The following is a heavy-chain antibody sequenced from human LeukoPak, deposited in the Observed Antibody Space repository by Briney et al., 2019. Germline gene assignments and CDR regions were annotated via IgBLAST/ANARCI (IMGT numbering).Heavy chain of an antibody. Sequence: GGSLRLSCAASGFTVSSNYMSWVRQAPGKGLEWVGRIKRKTDGGTTDYAAPVKGRFTISRDDSKNTLYLQMNSLKTEDTAVYYCTTQLAAYYFDYWGQGTLVTVSS. D-gene: IGHD6-13*01. J-gene: IGHJ4*02. CDR3: TTQLAAYYFDY. CDR2: IKRKTDGGTT. CDR1: GFTVSSNY. V-gene: IGHV3-15*01.